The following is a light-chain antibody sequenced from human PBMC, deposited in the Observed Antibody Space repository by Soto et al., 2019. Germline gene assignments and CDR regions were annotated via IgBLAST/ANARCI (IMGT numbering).Light chain of an antibody. V-gene: IGLV1-44*01. CDR1: SSNIGSNT. CDR3: AAWDDSLNGPV. J-gene: IGLJ2*01. CDR2: SNN. Sequence: QPVLTQPPSASGTPGQRVTISCSGSSSNIGSNTVNWYQQLPGTAPKLLIYSNNQRPSGVPDRFSGSKSGTSASLAISGXXXXXXXDYXCAAWDDSLNGPVFGGGTKLTVL.